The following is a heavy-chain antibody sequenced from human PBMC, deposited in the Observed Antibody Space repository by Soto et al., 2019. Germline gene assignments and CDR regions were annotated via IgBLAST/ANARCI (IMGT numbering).Heavy chain of an antibody. Sequence: QVQLVESGGGVVQPGRSLRLSCAASGFTFSTYAMQWVRQAPGKGLEWVALISYDGSNKYYADSVKGRFTISRDNSKNTLYLQMNSLRAEDTAVYYCARDPLWGTAMVLWYFDLWGRGTLVTVSS. CDR1: GFTFSTYA. CDR3: ARDPLWGTAMVLWYFDL. CDR2: ISYDGSNK. J-gene: IGHJ2*01. D-gene: IGHD5-18*01. V-gene: IGHV3-30-3*01.